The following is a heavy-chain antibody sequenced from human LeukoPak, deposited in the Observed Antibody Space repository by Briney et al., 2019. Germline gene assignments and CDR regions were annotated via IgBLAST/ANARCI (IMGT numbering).Heavy chain of an antibody. V-gene: IGHV4-4*07. CDR3: ARAALGATHFDY. CDR1: GGSITSYF. CDR2: ISTIGIT. Sequence: SETLSLTCTVSGGSITSYFWSWIRQPAGKGLEWIGRISTIGITNYNPSLKSRVTMSIDTPKKQFSLKLSSLTAADTAVYFCARAALGATHFDYWGQGTLVTVSS. J-gene: IGHJ4*02. D-gene: IGHD1-26*01.